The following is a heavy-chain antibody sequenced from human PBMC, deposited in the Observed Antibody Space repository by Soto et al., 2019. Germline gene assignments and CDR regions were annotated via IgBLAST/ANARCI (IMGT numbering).Heavy chain of an antibody. V-gene: IGHV1-69*01. CDR1: GVAFNNYG. D-gene: IGHD6-6*01. CDR3: ARHANRSRSYGDFDY. J-gene: IGHJ4*02. Sequence: QVELVQSGAEVKKPGSSVRVSCKASGVAFNNYGFNWVRQASGQGLEWMGQIIPLFSTTHYAQKSQGVVSSTADGSTRTVHMELSSLTSEDTAVYYCARHANRSRSYGDFDYWGQGTLVIVSS. CDR2: IIPLFSTT.